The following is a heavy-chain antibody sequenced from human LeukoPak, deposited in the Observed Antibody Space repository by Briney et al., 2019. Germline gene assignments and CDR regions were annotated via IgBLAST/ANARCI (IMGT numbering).Heavy chain of an antibody. CDR3: AKDIGAVAGTASYFDY. CDR1: GFTFSSYG. CDR2: ISYDGSNK. Sequence: GGSLRLSCAASGFTFSSYGMHWVRQAPGKGLEWVAVISYDGSNKYYADSVKGRFTISRDNSKNTLCLQMNSLRAEDTAVYYCAKDIGAVAGTASYFDYWGQGTLVTVSS. D-gene: IGHD6-19*01. V-gene: IGHV3-30*18. J-gene: IGHJ4*02.